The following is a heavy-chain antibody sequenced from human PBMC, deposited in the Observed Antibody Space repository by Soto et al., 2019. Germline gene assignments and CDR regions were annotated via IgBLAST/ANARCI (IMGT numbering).Heavy chain of an antibody. D-gene: IGHD3-22*01. CDR3: ARGNYYDRRGYFSALDI. J-gene: IGHJ3*02. Sequence: QVLLVQSGGEVKKPGASVKVSCKASGYPFSSYGINWVRKAPGQGLEWLGWVSAYNDNIDYAQTFQGRVTMTTDKSTNTAYMELRSLRSDDTAVYYCARGNYYDRRGYFSALDIWGQGTMVTVSS. V-gene: IGHV1-18*01. CDR1: GYPFSSYG. CDR2: VSAYNDNI.